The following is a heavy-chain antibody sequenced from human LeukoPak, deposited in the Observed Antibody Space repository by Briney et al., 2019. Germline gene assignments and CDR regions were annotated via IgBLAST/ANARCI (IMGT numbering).Heavy chain of an antibody. D-gene: IGHD4-23*01. CDR3: ARGSHYGGKSFGY. CDR2: INPSGGST. J-gene: IGHJ4*02. V-gene: IGHV1-46*01. CDR1: GYTFTSYY. Sequence: VSVKVSCKASGYTFTSYYMHWARQAPGQGLEWMGIINPSGGSTSYAQKFQGRVSMTRDMSTSTVYMELNSLRSEDTAVYYCARGSHYGGKSFGYWGQGTLVTVSS.